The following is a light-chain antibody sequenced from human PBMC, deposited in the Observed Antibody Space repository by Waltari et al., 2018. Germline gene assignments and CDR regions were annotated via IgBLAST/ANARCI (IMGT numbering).Light chain of an antibody. CDR2: AAS. Sequence: DTVMTQSPATLSVSPGDRATLSCRASQSVGTNVAWYQQKPGQAPRLLIYAASTRASDIPARFSGSGSGTEFTFNISSLQSEDFAVYYCQQYDKWPPFSFGQGTNLELK. V-gene: IGKV3-15*01. CDR3: QQYDKWPPFS. J-gene: IGKJ2*03. CDR1: QSVGTN.